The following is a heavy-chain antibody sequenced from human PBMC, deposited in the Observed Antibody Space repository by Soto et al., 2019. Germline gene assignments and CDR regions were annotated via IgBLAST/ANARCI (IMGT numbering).Heavy chain of an antibody. D-gene: IGHD6-13*01. V-gene: IGHV1-18*01. J-gene: IGHJ5*02. CDR1: GYTFTSYG. CDR2: ISAYNGNT. CDR3: ATIEQIEQQPLFDP. Sequence: QVQLVQSGAEVKKPGSSVKVSCKASGYTFTSYGISWVRQAPGQGLEWRGWISAYNGNTNYAQRRQGRVTMTTDTSTSTAEMELRSLRSDDTAVYYCATIEQIEQQPLFDPWGQGTLVTGSS.